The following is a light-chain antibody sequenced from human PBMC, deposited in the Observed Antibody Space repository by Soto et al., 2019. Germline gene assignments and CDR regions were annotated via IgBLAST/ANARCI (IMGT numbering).Light chain of an antibody. CDR2: AAF. J-gene: IGKJ1*01. CDR1: QSVSSY. Sequence: TQSPATLSLSPGERATLSCRASQSVSSYLAWYQQKPGKVPKLLIYAAFTLHSGVPSRFSGSGSGTDFTLTISGLQPEDVANYYCQNYNGAPWTFGQGTKVEIE. CDR3: QNYNGAPWT. V-gene: IGKV1-27*01.